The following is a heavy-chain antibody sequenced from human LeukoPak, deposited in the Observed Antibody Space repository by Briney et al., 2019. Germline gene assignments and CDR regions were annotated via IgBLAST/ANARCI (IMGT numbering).Heavy chain of an antibody. J-gene: IGHJ4*02. Sequence: SVKVSCKASGFTFTSSAVQWVRQARGQRLEWIGWIVVGSGNTNYAQKFQERVTITRDMSTSTAYMELSSLRSEVYAVDNGAADPGLGLGELCDWGQGTLVTVSS. D-gene: IGHD3-16*01. CDR2: IVVGSGNT. CDR1: GFTFTSSA. CDR3: AADPGLGLGELCD. V-gene: IGHV1-58*01.